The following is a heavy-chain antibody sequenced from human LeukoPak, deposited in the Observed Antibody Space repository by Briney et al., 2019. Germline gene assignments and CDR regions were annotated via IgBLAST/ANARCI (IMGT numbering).Heavy chain of an antibody. CDR2: ISYDGSNK. Sequence: GGSLRLSCAASGFTFSSYAMHWVRQAPGKGLEWXXVISYDGSNKYYADSVKGRFTISRDNSKNTLYLQMNSLRAEDTAVYYCARDPASAYYFDYWGQGTLVTVSS. CDR3: ARDPASAYYFDY. J-gene: IGHJ4*02. D-gene: IGHD6-25*01. V-gene: IGHV3-30-3*01. CDR1: GFTFSSYA.